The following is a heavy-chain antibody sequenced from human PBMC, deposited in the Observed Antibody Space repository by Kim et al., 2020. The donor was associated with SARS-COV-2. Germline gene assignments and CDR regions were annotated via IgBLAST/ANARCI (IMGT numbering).Heavy chain of an antibody. V-gene: IGHV4-39*01. CDR1: GGSISSSSYY. D-gene: IGHD2-15*01. CDR3: ARHAPIVVVAATGRFWPGWFDP. CDR2: IYYSGST. J-gene: IGHJ5*02. Sequence: SETLSLTCTVSGGSISSSSYYWGWIRQPPGKGLEWIVSIYYSGSTYYNPSLKSRVTISVDTSKNQFSLKLSSVTAADTAVYYCARHAPIVVVAATGRFWPGWFDPWGQGTLVTVSS.